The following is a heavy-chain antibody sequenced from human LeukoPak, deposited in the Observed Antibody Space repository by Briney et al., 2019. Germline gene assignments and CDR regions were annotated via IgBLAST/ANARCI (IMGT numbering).Heavy chain of an antibody. Sequence: GRSLRHSCEASGFPFRDHAMHWVRQAPGKGLEWVAVISYDARHENYADSVKGRFTVSRDDSRSTLYLQMNSLKTDDTAVYFCARDEFDGYNLGPSIYWGQGTLVTVSS. D-gene: IGHD5-24*01. J-gene: IGHJ4*02. V-gene: IGHV3-30*03. CDR1: GFPFRDHA. CDR2: ISYDARHE. CDR3: ARDEFDGYNLGPSIY.